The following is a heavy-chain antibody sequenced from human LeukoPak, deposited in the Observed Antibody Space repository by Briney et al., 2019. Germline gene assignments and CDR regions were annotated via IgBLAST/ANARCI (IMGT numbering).Heavy chain of an antibody. J-gene: IGHJ3*02. CDR3: AKSNGYGLVDI. D-gene: IGHD3-10*01. Sequence: SETLSLTCAVYGGSFSGYYWSWIRQPPGKGQEWIGEINHSGSTNYNPSLKSRVTISVDASKNQFSLKLSSVTAADTAVYYCAKSNGYGLVDIWGQGTMVTVSS. V-gene: IGHV4-34*01. CDR2: INHSGST. CDR1: GGSFSGYY.